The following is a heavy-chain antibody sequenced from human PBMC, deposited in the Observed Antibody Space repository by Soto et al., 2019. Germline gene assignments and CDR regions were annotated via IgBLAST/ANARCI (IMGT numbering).Heavy chain of an antibody. CDR1: GYTFTSYY. CDR2: INPSGGST. CDR3: ARARGGDLGMDV. J-gene: IGHJ6*02. D-gene: IGHD3-16*01. Sequence: ASVKVSCKASGYTFTSYYMHWVRQAPGRGLEWMGIINPSGGSTSYAQKFQGRVTMTRDTSTSTVYMELSSLRSEDTAVYYCARARGGDLGMDVWGQGTTVTVSS. V-gene: IGHV1-46*01.